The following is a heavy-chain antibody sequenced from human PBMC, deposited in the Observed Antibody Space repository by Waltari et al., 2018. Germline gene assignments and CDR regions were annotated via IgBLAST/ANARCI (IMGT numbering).Heavy chain of an antibody. CDR3: AITPFCSSTTCYPIYYFDF. J-gene: IGHJ4*02. D-gene: IGHD2-2*01. Sequence: QVQLVQSGAEVKKPGSSVKVSCRTSGGTFSSYAFSWVRQAPGQGLEWMGGVIPVFDTTNYAQKFQGRVTITADESTSTAYMELSSLRSEDTAVYYCAITPFCSSTTCYPIYYFDFWGQGTLVIVSS. CDR2: VIPVFDTT. V-gene: IGHV1-69*12. CDR1: GGTFSSYA.